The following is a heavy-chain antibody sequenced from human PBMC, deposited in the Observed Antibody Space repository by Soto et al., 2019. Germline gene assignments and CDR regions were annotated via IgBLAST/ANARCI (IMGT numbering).Heavy chain of an antibody. CDR2: IWYDGSNK. CDR3: ARDEYSSGWYSDDYFDY. J-gene: IGHJ4*02. V-gene: IGHV3-33*01. Sequence: PGGSLRLSCAASGFTFSSYGMHWVRQAPGKGLEWVAVIWYDGSNKYYADSVKGRFTISRDNSKNTLYLQMNSLRAEDTAVYYCARDEYSSGWYSDDYFDYWAQGTLVTVSS. CDR1: GFTFSSYG. D-gene: IGHD6-19*01.